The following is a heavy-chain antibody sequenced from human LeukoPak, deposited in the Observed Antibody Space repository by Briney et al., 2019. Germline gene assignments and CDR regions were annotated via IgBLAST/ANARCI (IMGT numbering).Heavy chain of an antibody. J-gene: IGHJ6*03. Sequence: GGSLRLSREASGFSFSDYGMHWVRQAPGKGLEWVAFIRYNGDNKYYADSVKGRFTVSRDNSQSTLYLQMNSLRVEDTAVYYCAKRVVIRSTDYFYYYIHVWDKGTTVTVSS. V-gene: IGHV3-30*02. CDR3: AKRVVIRSTDYFYYYIHV. CDR2: IRYNGDNK. D-gene: IGHD3-3*01. CDR1: GFSFSDYG.